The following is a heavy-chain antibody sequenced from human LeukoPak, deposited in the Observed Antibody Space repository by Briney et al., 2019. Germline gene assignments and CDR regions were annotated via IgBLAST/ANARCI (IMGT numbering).Heavy chain of an antibody. V-gene: IGHV4-34*01. J-gene: IGHJ6*02. Sequence: SETLSLTCAVYGGFFSDYFWGWIRQPPGKGLEWIGEINHSGRTYYNPSLKSRVTISVDTSKNQFSLNLSSVTAADTAVYYCARDVVVVPAAIHYGMDVWGQGTTVTVSS. D-gene: IGHD2-2*01. CDR2: INHSGRT. CDR3: ARDVVVVPAAIHYGMDV. CDR1: GGFFSDYF.